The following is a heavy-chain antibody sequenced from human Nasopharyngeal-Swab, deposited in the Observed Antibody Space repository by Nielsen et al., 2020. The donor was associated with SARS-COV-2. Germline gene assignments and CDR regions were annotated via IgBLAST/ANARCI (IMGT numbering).Heavy chain of an antibody. CDR2: MDYSGSST. J-gene: IGHJ4*02. Sequence: SETLSLTCTLSSGSISSGSYWGWIRQPPGKGLEWIGTMDYSGSSTSYSSSLKSRVTISVDTSKTHFSLKLSSVTAADTAVYYCAREPEVGVTTFDYWGQGTLVTVSS. V-gene: IGHV4-39*02. CDR3: AREPEVGVTTFDY. D-gene: IGHD1-26*01. CDR1: SGSISSGSY.